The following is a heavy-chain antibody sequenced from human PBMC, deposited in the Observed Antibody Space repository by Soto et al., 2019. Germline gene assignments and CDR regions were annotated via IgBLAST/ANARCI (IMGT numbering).Heavy chain of an antibody. CDR1: GGTFSSYA. CDR3: ARGTPVDTAMARNWFDP. D-gene: IGHD5-18*01. J-gene: IGHJ5*02. Sequence: AASVKVSCKASGGTFSSYAISWVRQAPGQGLEWMGGIIPIFGTANYAQKFQGRVTITADKSTSTAYMELSSLRSEDTAVYYRARGTPVDTAMARNWFDPWGQGTLVTVSS. CDR2: IIPIFGTA. V-gene: IGHV1-69*06.